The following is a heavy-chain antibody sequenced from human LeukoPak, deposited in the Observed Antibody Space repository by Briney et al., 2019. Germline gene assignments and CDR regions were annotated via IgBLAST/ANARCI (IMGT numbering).Heavy chain of an antibody. CDR2: INHSGST. CDR3: ARGPEYSSSSGFDY. V-gene: IGHV4-34*01. Sequence: PSETPSLTCAVYCGSFSRYYCSLIRQLPPPGLSLIGEINHSGSTNYNPSLKSRVTISVDTSKNQFSLKLSSVTAADAAVYYCARGPEYSSSSGFDYWGQGTLVTVSS. D-gene: IGHD6-6*01. J-gene: IGHJ4*02. CDR1: CGSFSRYY.